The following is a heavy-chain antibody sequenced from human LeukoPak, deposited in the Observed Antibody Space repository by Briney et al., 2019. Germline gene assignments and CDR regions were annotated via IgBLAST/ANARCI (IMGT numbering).Heavy chain of an antibody. Sequence: SETLSLTCTVSGGSISSYYWSWIRQPPGKGLEWIGYIYYSGSTNYNPSLKSRVTISVDTSKNQFSLKLSSVTAADTVVYYCAREGVNGMDVWGQGTTVTVSS. CDR2: IYYSGST. CDR1: GGSISSYY. V-gene: IGHV4-59*01. CDR3: AREGVNGMDV. D-gene: IGHD3-10*01. J-gene: IGHJ6*02.